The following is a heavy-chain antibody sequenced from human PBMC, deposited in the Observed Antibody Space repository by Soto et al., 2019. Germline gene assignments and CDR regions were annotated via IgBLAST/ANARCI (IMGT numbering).Heavy chain of an antibody. CDR3: ARQLSHICDS. D-gene: IGHD3-3*02. V-gene: IGHV5-51*01. Sequence: GESLKISCKGVGYKFGSAWIGWVRQMPEQGLVWRGIIKPGTSDIRYSPSCRGHVTVSTDDAVSTAYLQWSSLKASDTAMYYCARQLSHICDSWGQGTLVTVSS. CDR2: IKPGTSDI. J-gene: IGHJ4*02. CDR1: GYKFGSAW.